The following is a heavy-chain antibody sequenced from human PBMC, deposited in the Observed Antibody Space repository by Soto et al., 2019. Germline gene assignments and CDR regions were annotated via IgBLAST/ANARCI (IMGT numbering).Heavy chain of an antibody. D-gene: IGHD5-18*01. Sequence: QITLKESGRTLVKPTQTLTLTYAFSGFSLNNRGVGVGWIRHPPVKALEWLALIYWDDDEGYSTSLRSRLTITKDTSKNQVVLTMTNMDPVDTATYYCAHRPRGYSYHFDYWGQGTLVTVSS. CDR3: AHRPRGYSYHFDY. J-gene: IGHJ4*02. CDR2: IYWDDDE. V-gene: IGHV2-5*02. CDR1: GFSLNNRGVG.